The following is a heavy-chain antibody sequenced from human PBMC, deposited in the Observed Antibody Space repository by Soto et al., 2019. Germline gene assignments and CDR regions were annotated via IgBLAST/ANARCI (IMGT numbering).Heavy chain of an antibody. CDR2: SYPGDSDT. CDR1: GYSFTSYW. J-gene: IGHJ6*02. V-gene: IGHV5-51*01. CDR3: ARLNDYDSSGSYYIRRHYYYGMEG. Sequence: EVQLVQSGAEVKKPGESLKISCKGSGYSFTSYWIGWVRQMPGKGLEWMGISYPGDSDTRYSPSFQGQVTISADKSISTAYLQWSSLKASDTAMYYCARLNDYDSSGSYYIRRHYYYGMEGWGQGTTVTGSS. D-gene: IGHD3-22*01.